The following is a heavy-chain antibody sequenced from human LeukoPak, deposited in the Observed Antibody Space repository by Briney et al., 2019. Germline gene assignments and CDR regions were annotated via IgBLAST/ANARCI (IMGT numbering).Heavy chain of an antibody. CDR3: ARVWVLYGDPYFDY. Sequence: SETLSLTCTVSGGSISSYYWSWIRQPPGKGLEWIGYIYYSGSTNYNPSLKSRVTISVDTSKNQFSLKLSSVTAADTAVYHCARVWVLYGDPYFDYWGQGTLVTVSS. J-gene: IGHJ4*02. V-gene: IGHV4-59*01. D-gene: IGHD4-17*01. CDR1: GGSISSYY. CDR2: IYYSGST.